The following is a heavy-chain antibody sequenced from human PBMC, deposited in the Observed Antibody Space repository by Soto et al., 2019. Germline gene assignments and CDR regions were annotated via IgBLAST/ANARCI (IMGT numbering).Heavy chain of an antibody. V-gene: IGHV1-3*04. CDR2: IYSGNGNT. Sequence: ASVKVSCKACGYTFNSYAMDWVRQEAGQRLEWMGWIYSGNGNTKYSQEFQGRVTIIRDTSASTAYMELSRLRSEDTAVYYCAREGDTTGIDGGGAFDIWGQGTMVTVSS. CDR3: AREGDTTGIDGGGAFDI. CDR1: GYTFNSYA. D-gene: IGHD1-1*01. J-gene: IGHJ3*02.